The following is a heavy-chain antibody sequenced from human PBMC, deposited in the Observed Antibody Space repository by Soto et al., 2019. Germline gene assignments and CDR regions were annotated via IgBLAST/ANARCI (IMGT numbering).Heavy chain of an antibody. Sequence: PGGSLRLSCAASGFSFSTYGMHWVRQAPGKGLEWVAVISYHGSIKYYADSVKGRFTMSRDNSKNTLDLQMNSLRAEDTAVYYCAKPRHPLRDGYNGPSYFDYWAREPWSPSPQ. CDR3: AKPRHPLRDGYNGPSYFDY. V-gene: IGHV3-30*18. D-gene: IGHD5-12*01. CDR1: GFSFSTYG. CDR2: ISYHGSIK. J-gene: IGHJ4*02.